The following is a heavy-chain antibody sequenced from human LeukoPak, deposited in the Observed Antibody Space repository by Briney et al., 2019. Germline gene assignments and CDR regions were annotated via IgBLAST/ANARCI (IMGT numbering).Heavy chain of an antibody. J-gene: IGHJ6*02. CDR1: GFTVSSNY. CDR3: ARDLRYCSGGSCRNYYYGMDV. CDR2: IYSGGST. Sequence: HPGGSLRLSCAASGFTVSSNYMSWVRQAPGKGLEWVSVIYSGGSTYYADSAKGRFTISRDNSKNTLYLQMNSLRAEDTAVYYCARDLRYCSGGSCRNYYYGMDVWGQGTTVTVSS. D-gene: IGHD2-15*01. V-gene: IGHV3-66*01.